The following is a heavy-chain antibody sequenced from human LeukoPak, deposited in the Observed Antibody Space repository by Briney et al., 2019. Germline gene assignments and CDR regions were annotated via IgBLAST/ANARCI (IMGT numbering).Heavy chain of an antibody. Sequence: KPSETLSLTCAVSGYSISSGSYWGWIRQPPGKGLEWIGSIYHSGSTYYNPSLKSRVTISVDTSKNQFSLKLSSVTAADTAVYYCARWRGYYSDYWGQGTLVTVSS. CDR2: IYHSGST. V-gene: IGHV4-38-2*01. D-gene: IGHD3-3*01. J-gene: IGHJ4*02. CDR3: ARWRGYYSDY. CDR1: GYSISSGSY.